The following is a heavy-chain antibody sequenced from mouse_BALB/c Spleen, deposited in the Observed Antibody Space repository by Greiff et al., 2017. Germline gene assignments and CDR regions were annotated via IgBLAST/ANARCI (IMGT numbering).Heavy chain of an antibody. J-gene: IGHJ3*01. CDR1: GFTFSSYT. CDR3: ARHYYGSSYVFAY. CDR2: ISNGGGST. D-gene: IGHD1-1*01. V-gene: IGHV5-12-2*01. Sequence: EVHLVESGGGLVQPGGSLKLSCAASGFTFSSYTMSWVRQTPEKRLEWVAYISNGGGSTYYPDTVKGRFTISRDNAKNTLYLQMSSLKSEDTAMYYCARHYYGSSYVFAYWGQGTLVTVSA.